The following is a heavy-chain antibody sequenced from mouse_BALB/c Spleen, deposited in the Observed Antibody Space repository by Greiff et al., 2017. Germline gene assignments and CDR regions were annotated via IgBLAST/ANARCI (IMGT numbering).Heavy chain of an antibody. CDR1: GYAFSSSW. CDR3: ARMEDGYGMDY. V-gene: IGHV1-82*01. Sequence: VQLQQSGPELVKPGASVKISCKASGYAFSSSWMNWVKQRPGQGLEWIGRIYPGDGGTNYNGKFKGKATLTADKSSSTAYMQLSSLTSVDSAVYFCARMEDGYGMDYWGQGTSVTVSS. J-gene: IGHJ4*01. D-gene: IGHD2-2*01. CDR2: IYPGDGGT.